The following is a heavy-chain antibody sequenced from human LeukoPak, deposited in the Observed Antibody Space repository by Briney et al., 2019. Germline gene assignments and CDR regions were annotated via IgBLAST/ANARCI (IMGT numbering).Heavy chain of an antibody. CDR1: GFTFGDYA. V-gene: IGHV3-49*04. CDR3: TRQRFLAARPGYFDY. CDR2: IRSKAYGGTT. Sequence: PGGSLRLSCTASGFTFGDYAMSWVRQAPGKGLEWVGFIRSKAYGGTTEYAASVKGRFTISRDDSKSIAYLQMNSLKTEDTAVYYCTRQRFLAARPGYFDYWGQGTLVTVSP. D-gene: IGHD6-6*01. J-gene: IGHJ4*02.